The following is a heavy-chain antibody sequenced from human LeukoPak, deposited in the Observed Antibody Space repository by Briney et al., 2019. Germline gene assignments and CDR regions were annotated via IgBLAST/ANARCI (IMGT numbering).Heavy chain of an antibody. Sequence: SETLSLTCTVSGGSISGFYWSWIRRPPGKGLEWIGYIYYSGMNKYNPALKSRVTISLDTSKNQFSLKLSSVTAADTAVYYCARHRYYYDSSGYYYQPWGQGTLVTVSS. D-gene: IGHD3-22*01. CDR3: ARHRYYYDSSGYYYQP. J-gene: IGHJ5*02. CDR1: GGSISGFY. CDR2: IYYSGMN. V-gene: IGHV4-59*08.